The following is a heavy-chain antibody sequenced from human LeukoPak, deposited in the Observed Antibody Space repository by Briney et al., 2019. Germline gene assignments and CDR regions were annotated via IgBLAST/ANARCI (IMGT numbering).Heavy chain of an antibody. V-gene: IGHV7-4-1*02. Sequence: GASVKVSCKASGYTFTNYAINWVRQAPGQGLEWMGWINTNTGNPTYAQGFTGRFVFSLDTSVTTAYLQISSLKAEDTAVYYCAREEYYDSSAPTNFDYWGQGTLVTVSS. D-gene: IGHD3-22*01. CDR2: INTNTGNP. CDR3: AREEYYDSSAPTNFDY. J-gene: IGHJ4*02. CDR1: GYTFTNYA.